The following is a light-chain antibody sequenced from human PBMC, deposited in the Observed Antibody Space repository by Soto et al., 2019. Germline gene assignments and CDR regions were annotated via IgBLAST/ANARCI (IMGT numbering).Light chain of an antibody. J-gene: IGKJ1*01. Sequence: EIVMTQSPATLSVSPGERATLSCRASQSVSSNLAWYQQKPGQAPRLLIYGASTRAHGIPARFSGSGSGTEFTLTISSLQSEDFAVYYCQQYNNWPSWTFGQGTKVEIK. V-gene: IGKV3-15*01. CDR2: GAS. CDR1: QSVSSN. CDR3: QQYNNWPSWT.